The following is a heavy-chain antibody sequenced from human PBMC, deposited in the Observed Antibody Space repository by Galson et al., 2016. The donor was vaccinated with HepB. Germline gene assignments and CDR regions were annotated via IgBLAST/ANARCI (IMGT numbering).Heavy chain of an antibody. Sequence: SLRLSCAASGYTFRDYAMYWVRQAPGKGLEWVTVISYDGSDIYYIDSVKGRFTISRDNSKNTLYLQMNFLRPDDTAVYYCARSDDGYGAVAGPYWGQGTLVTVSS. J-gene: IGHJ4*02. CDR2: ISYDGSDI. CDR3: ARSDDGYGAVAGPY. D-gene: IGHD4/OR15-4a*01. CDR1: GYTFRDYA. V-gene: IGHV3-30*04.